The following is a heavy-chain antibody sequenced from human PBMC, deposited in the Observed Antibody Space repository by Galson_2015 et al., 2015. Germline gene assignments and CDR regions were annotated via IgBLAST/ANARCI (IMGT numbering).Heavy chain of an antibody. CDR1: GFTFSGSA. Sequence: LRLSCAASGFTFSGSAMHWVRQASGKGLEWVGRIRSKANSYATAYAASVKGRFTISRDDSKNTAYLQMNSLKTEDTAVYYCTRPGYCSSTSCSYYYYYMDVWGKGTTVTVSS. V-gene: IGHV3-73*01. D-gene: IGHD2-2*01. J-gene: IGHJ6*03. CDR2: IRSKANSYAT. CDR3: TRPGYCSSTSCSYYYYYMDV.